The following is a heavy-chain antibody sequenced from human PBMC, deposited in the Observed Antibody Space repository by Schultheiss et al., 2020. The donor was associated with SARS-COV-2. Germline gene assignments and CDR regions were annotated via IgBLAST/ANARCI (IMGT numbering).Heavy chain of an antibody. J-gene: IGHJ4*02. CDR1: GGSISSGGYY. CDR3: AKDPSKHAG. CDR2: INHSGST. V-gene: IGHV4-39*07. Sequence: SETLSLTCTVSGGSISSGGYYWSWIRQPPGKGLEWIGEINHSGSTNYNPSLKSRVTISVDTSKNQFSLKLSSVTAADTAVYYCAKDPSKHAGWGQGTLVTVSS. D-gene: IGHD3-10*01.